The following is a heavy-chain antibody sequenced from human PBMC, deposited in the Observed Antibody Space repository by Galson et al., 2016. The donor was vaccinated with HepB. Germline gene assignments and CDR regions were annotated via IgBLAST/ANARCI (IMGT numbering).Heavy chain of an antibody. CDR1: GFTFSSYW. CDR2: IKQDGSEK. Sequence: SLRLSCAASGFTFSSYWMSWVRQAPGKGLDWVANIKQDGSEKYYVDSVKGRFTIARDNAKNSLNLQMNSLGAEDTAVDYCARDSSSWFGNYGMDVWGQGTTVTVSS. V-gene: IGHV3-7*03. CDR3: ARDSSSWFGNYGMDV. D-gene: IGHD6-13*01. J-gene: IGHJ6*02.